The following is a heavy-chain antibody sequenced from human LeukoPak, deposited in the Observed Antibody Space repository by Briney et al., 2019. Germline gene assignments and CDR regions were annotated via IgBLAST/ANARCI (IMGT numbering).Heavy chain of an antibody. V-gene: IGHV1-18*01. CDR2: ISAYNGNT. Sequence: ASVKVSCKASGYTFTSYGISWVRQAPGQGLEWMGWISAYNGNTNYAQKLQGRVTMTTDTSTSTAYMELRSLRSDDTAVYYCARLYSSGWTDLYYFDYWGQGTLVTVSS. D-gene: IGHD6-19*01. J-gene: IGHJ4*02. CDR1: GYTFTSYG. CDR3: ARLYSSGWTDLYYFDY.